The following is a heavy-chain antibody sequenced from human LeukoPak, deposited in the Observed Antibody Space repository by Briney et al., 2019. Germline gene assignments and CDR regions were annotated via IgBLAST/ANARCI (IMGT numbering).Heavy chain of an antibody. V-gene: IGHV3-53*05. D-gene: IGHD5-18*01. Sequence: GGSLRLSCAASGFTVSSNYMTWVRQAPGKGLEWVSVIYSGGSTYYADSVKGRFTISRDNSKNTLYLQMGSLRAEDMAVYYCARVADTAMIGGTVDYWGQGTMVTLSS. CDR3: ARVADTAMIGGTVDY. CDR1: GFTVSSNY. CDR2: IYSGGST. J-gene: IGHJ4*02.